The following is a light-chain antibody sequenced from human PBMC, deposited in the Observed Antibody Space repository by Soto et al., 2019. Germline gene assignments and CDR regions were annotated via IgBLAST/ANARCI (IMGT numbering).Light chain of an antibody. V-gene: IGLV2-14*03. J-gene: IGLJ1*01. CDR2: DVR. CDR1: SSDIGAYNY. Sequence: QAVVTQPASVSGSPGQSITISCTGTSSDIGAYNYVSWYRHHPGKALKLMIYDVRNRPSGVSNRFSGSKSGNTASLTISGLQPEDEADYYCSSFTSSSTDVFGTGTKVTVL. CDR3: SSFTSSSTDV.